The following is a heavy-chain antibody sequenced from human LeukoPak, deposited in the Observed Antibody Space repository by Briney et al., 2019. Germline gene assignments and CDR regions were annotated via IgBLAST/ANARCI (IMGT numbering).Heavy chain of an antibody. CDR3: ARRIWGADSQSHTFDI. V-gene: IGHV3-11*01. Sequence: GGSLRLSCAASGFTFSDYYMGWIRQAPGKGLEWISYISRTIYYADSVEGRLTISRDNAKNSLHLQMNSLRAEDTAVYYCARRIWGADSQSHTFDIWGQGTMVTVSS. CDR2: ISRTI. J-gene: IGHJ3*02. D-gene: IGHD3-16*01. CDR1: GFTFSDYY.